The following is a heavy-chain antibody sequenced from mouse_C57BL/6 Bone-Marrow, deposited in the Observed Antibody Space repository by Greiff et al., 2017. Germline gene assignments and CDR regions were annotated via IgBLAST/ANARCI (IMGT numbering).Heavy chain of an antibody. D-gene: IGHD4-1*01. Sequence: VQLQQPGAELVRPGTSVKLSCKASGYTFTSYWMHWVQQRPGQGLEWIGVIDPSDSYTNYNQKFKGKATLTVDTSSSTAYMQLSSLTSEDSAVYYCAKLGAMDYWGQGTSVTVSS. J-gene: IGHJ4*01. CDR3: AKLGAMDY. V-gene: IGHV1-59*01. CDR1: GYTFTSYW. CDR2: IDPSDSYT.